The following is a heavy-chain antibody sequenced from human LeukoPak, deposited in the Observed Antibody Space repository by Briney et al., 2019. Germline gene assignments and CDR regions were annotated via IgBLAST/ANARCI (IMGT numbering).Heavy chain of an antibody. D-gene: IGHD3-22*01. V-gene: IGHV4-59*08. CDR2: ISYSGST. CDR1: GGSISSYY. J-gene: IGHJ4*02. Sequence: PSETLSLTCTVSGGSISSYYWSWIRQPPGKGLEWIGYISYSGSTSYNPSLKSRVTISIDTSKNQFSLKLSSVTAADTAVYYCARTQYYYDSSSYYIYFFDYWGQGTLVTVSS. CDR3: ARTQYYYDSSSYYIYFFDY.